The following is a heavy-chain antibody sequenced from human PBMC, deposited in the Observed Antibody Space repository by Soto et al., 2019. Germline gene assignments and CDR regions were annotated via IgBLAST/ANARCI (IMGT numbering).Heavy chain of an antibody. CDR1: GGSISSSSYY. D-gene: IGHD3-3*01. Sequence: SETLSLTCTVSGGSISSSSYYWGWIRQPPGKGLEWIGSISYSGTTYYSPSLKSRVTISVDTSKNQFSLKLRYVTAADTAVYYCARLVGPWSGYSGIYYYYYMDVWGKGTTVTVSS. CDR2: ISYSGTT. CDR3: ARLVGPWSGYSGIYYYYYMDV. V-gene: IGHV4-39*01. J-gene: IGHJ6*03.